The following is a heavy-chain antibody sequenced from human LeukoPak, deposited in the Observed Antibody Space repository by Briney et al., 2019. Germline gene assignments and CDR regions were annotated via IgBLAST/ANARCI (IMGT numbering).Heavy chain of an antibody. V-gene: IGHV3-23*01. Sequence: GGSLRLSCAASGFTFSSYAMSWVRQAPGKGLEWVSAISGSGGSTYYADSVKGRFTISRDNSKNTLYLQMNSLRAEDTAVYYCAKDFGNSETYYDDSSGYYSMYYFDCWGQATLVTVSS. CDR1: GFTFSSYA. J-gene: IGHJ4*02. CDR2: ISGSGGST. D-gene: IGHD3-22*01. CDR3: AKDFGNSETYYDDSSGYYSMYYFDC.